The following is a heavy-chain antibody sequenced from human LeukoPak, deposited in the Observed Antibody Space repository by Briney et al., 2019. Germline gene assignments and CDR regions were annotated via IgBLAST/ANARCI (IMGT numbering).Heavy chain of an antibody. CDR3: AREDYGDYGWFDP. D-gene: IGHD4-17*01. Sequence: GGSLRLSCAASGFTFSSYSVNWVRQAPGKGLEWVSSISSSSYIYYADSVKGRFTISRDNAKNSLYLQMNSLRAEDTAVYYCAREDYGDYGWFDPWGQGTLVTVSS. V-gene: IGHV3-21*01. CDR2: ISSSSYI. J-gene: IGHJ5*02. CDR1: GFTFSSYS.